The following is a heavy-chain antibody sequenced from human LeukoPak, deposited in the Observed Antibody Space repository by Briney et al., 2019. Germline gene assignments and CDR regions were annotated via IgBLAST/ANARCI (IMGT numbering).Heavy chain of an antibody. CDR1: GYTFTSYY. CDR3: ARAPNTYDSSPPALDY. CDR2: INPSDGST. V-gene: IGHV1-46*01. D-gene: IGHD3-22*01. Sequence: GASVKVSCKASGYTFTSYYMHWVRQAPGQGLEWMGIINPSDGSTTYTEKFQGRVTMTRDTSTSTVYMELSSLRSEDTAVYYCARAPNTYDSSPPALDYWGQGTLVTVSS. J-gene: IGHJ4*02.